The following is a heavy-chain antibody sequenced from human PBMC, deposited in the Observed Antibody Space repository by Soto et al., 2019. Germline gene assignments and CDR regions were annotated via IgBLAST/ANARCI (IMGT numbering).Heavy chain of an antibody. Sequence: EVQLLESGGGLVQPGGSLRLSCAASGFTFSSYAMSWVRQAPGKGLEWVSDISGSGGSTYYADSVKGRFTLSRDNSKNTLYVQMNSLRDEDTDVYYCAPMGWDPQDWYFYLWGSGTLVTVSS. V-gene: IGHV3-23*01. J-gene: IGHJ2*01. CDR2: ISGSGGST. CDR1: GFTFSSYA. CDR3: APMGWDPQDWYFYL. D-gene: IGHD1-26*01.